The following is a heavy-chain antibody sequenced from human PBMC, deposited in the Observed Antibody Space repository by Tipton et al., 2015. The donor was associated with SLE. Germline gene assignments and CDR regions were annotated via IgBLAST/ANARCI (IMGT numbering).Heavy chain of an antibody. CDR3: ARAITETRYYDSSAYYYQWFDP. V-gene: IGHV4-38-2*01. J-gene: IGHJ5*02. Sequence: TLSLTCAVSGYSISSGYYWGWIRQPPGKGLEWIGSISHSGSTYYNPSLKSRVTISVDTSKNQFSLKVTSVTAADTAVYYCARAITETRYYDSSAYYYQWFDPWGQGTLVTVSS. D-gene: IGHD3-22*01. CDR1: GYSISSGYY. CDR2: ISHSGST.